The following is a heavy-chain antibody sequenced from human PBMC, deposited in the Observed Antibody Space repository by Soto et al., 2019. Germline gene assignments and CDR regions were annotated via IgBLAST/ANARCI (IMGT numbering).Heavy chain of an antibody. D-gene: IGHD1-1*01. J-gene: IGHJ3*02. CDR2: INHSGST. V-gene: IGHV4-34*01. CDR3: ARPQNKARTGTGVGRAFDI. CDR1: GESFSGYY. Sequence: TSETLSLTCAVYGESFSGYYWSWIRQPPGKGLEWIGEINHSGSTTSNPSLKSRVTISVDTSKNQFSLKLSSVTAADTAVYYCARPQNKARTGTGVGRAFDIWRQGTMVTVSS.